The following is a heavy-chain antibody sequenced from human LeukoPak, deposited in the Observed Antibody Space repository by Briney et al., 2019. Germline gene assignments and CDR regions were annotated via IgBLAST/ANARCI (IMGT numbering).Heavy chain of an antibody. J-gene: IGHJ6*02. CDR1: GFTFSAFS. CDR3: AREASTLYYYYGTDV. CDR2: ISSSSSYI. V-gene: IGHV3-21*01. Sequence: GGSLRLSCAASGFTFSAFSMNWVRQAPGKGLEWVSSISSSSSYIYYADSVKGRFTISRDNAKNSLYLQMNSLRAEDTAVYYCAREASTLYYYYGTDVWGQGTTVTVSS.